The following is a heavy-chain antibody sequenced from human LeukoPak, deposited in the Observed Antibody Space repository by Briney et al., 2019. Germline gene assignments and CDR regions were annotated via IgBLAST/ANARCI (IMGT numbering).Heavy chain of an antibody. CDR2: ISYEGSNQ. J-gene: IGHJ4*02. V-gene: IGHV3-30*18. CDR1: GFMFSSFG. D-gene: IGHD1-1*01. Sequence: GGSLRLSCAASGFMFSSFGMHWVRQAPGKGLEWVAVISYEGSNQNYADSVKGRFTISRDNSKNTLSLQMNSLGPEDTAVYYCAKDHIAHTTGLGFDSWGQGTLVTVSS. CDR3: AKDHIAHTTGLGFDS.